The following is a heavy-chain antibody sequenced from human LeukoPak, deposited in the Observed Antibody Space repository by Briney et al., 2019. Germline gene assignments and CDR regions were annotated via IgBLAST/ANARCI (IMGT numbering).Heavy chain of an antibody. CDR2: IYYSGST. D-gene: IGHD5-24*01. CDR3: ARNRDGYIYYFDC. J-gene: IGHJ4*02. Sequence: SQTLSLTCTVSGGSISSGDYYWSWIRQPPGKGLEWIGYIYYSGSTYYNPSLKSRVTISVNTSKTQFSLKLSSVPAADTPVSYCARNRDGYIYYFDCWGQGTMVTVSS. CDR1: GGSISSGDYY. V-gene: IGHV4-30-4*01.